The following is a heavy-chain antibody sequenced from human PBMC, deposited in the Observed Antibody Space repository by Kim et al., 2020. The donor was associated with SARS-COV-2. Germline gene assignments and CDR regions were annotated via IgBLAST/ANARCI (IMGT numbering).Heavy chain of an antibody. CDR3: AALVVTAIQQQYYFDY. D-gene: IGHD2-21*02. CDR1: GFTFSSYA. J-gene: IGHJ4*02. V-gene: IGHV3-23*03. Sequence: GGSLRLSCAASGFTFSSYAMSWVRQAPGKGLEWVSVIYSGGSSTYYADSVKGRFTISRDNSKNTLYLQMNSLRAEDTAVYYCAALVVTAIQQQYYFDYWGQGTLVTVSS. CDR2: IYSGGSST.